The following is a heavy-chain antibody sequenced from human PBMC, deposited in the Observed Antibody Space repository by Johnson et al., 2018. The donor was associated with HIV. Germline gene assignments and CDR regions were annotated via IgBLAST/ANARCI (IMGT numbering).Heavy chain of an antibody. D-gene: IGHD1-1*01. V-gene: IGHV3-11*01. CDR3: AREEPRDNDAFDI. Sequence: QVLLLESGVGLVQPGGSLRLSCAASGFTFSDYYMSWIRQAPGKGLEWVSYISSSGSTIYYADSVMGRFTISRDNAKNSLYLQMNSLRAEDTALYYCAREEPRDNDAFDIWGQGTMVTVSS. J-gene: IGHJ3*02. CDR1: GFTFSDYY. CDR2: ISSSGSTI.